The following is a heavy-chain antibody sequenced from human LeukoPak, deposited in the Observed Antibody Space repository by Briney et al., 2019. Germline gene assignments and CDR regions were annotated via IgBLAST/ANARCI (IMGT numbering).Heavy chain of an antibody. D-gene: IGHD3-10*01. CDR3: AAQRITMVRGAPSFDY. V-gene: IGHV1-58*01. CDR2: IVVGSGNT. CDR1: GFTFTSSA. Sequence: SVKVSCKASGFTFTSSAVQWVRQARGQRLEWIGWIVVGSGNTNYAQKFQERVTITRDMSTSTAYMEPSSLRSEDTAVYYCAAQRITMVRGAPSFDYWGQGTLVTVSS. J-gene: IGHJ4*02.